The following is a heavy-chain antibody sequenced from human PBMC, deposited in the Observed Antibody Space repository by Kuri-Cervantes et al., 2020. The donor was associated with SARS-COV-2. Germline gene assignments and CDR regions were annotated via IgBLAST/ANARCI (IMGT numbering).Heavy chain of an antibody. CDR1: GGTFSSYA. V-gene: IGHV1-69*06. D-gene: IGHD6-6*01. CDR3: ARGLDIAARPVFYYGMDV. Sequence: SVKVSCKASGGTFSSYAISWVRQAPGQGLEWMGGIIPIFGTANYAQKFQGRVSITADKSTSTAYMELSSLRSEDTAVYYCARGLDIAARPVFYYGMDVWGQGTTVTVSS. J-gene: IGHJ6*02. CDR2: IIPIFGTA.